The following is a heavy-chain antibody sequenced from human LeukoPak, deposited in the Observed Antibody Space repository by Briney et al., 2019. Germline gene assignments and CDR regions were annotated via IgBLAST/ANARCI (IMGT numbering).Heavy chain of an antibody. CDR3: AKDPGPLLVRYYFDH. V-gene: IGHV3-9*01. J-gene: IGHJ4*02. Sequence: PGRSLRLSCAASGFTFDDYAMHWVRQAPGKGLEWVSGISWNSGSIGYADSVKGRFTISRDNAKNSLYLQMNSLRAEDTALYYCAKDPGPLLVRYYFDHWGQGTLVTVSS. CDR1: GFTFDDYA. D-gene: IGHD1-14*01. CDR2: ISWNSGSI.